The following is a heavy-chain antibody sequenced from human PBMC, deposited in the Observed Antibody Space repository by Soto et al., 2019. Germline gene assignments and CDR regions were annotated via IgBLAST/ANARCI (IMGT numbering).Heavy chain of an antibody. Sequence: GGSLRLSCAASGFTFSPYAMSWVRRAPGKGLEWVSSISGSGGSTHYADSVKGRFTVSRDNSKRALSLQMSSLREEDTATYYCAKGLRRLLRTQYYYGLDVWGRGTTVTVSS. CDR1: GFTFSPYA. V-gene: IGHV3-23*01. D-gene: IGHD3-10*01. J-gene: IGHJ6*02. CDR2: ISGSGGST. CDR3: AKGLRRLLRTQYYYGLDV.